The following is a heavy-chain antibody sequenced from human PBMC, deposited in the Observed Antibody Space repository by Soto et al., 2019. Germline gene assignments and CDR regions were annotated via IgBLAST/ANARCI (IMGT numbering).Heavy chain of an antibody. Sequence: ASVKVSCKASGYTFSNFAMHWVRQAPGQRLERMGWINAGNWNTKYSQKFQGRVTITRDTSASTAYMELSSLRSEDTAVYYCARDRLWSAVAAKLFALWGQVPLATVSS. CDR2: INAGNWNT. CDR3: ARDRLWSAVAAKLFAL. J-gene: IGHJ4*02. CDR1: GYTFSNFA. V-gene: IGHV1-3*01. D-gene: IGHD6-19*01.